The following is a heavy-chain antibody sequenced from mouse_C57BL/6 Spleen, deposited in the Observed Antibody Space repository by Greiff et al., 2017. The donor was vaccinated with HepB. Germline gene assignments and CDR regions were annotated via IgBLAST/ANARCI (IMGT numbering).Heavy chain of an antibody. D-gene: IGHD3-3*01. V-gene: IGHV1-69*01. CDR2: IDPSDSYT. J-gene: IGHJ3*01. CDR3: AKLGDGFAY. CDR1: GYTFTSYW. Sequence: QVQLQQPGAELVMPGASVKLSCKASGYTFTSYWMHWVKQRPGQGLEWIGEIDPSDSYTNYNQKFKGKSTLTVDKSSSTAYMQLSSLTSEDSAVYYCAKLGDGFAYWGQGTLVTVSA.